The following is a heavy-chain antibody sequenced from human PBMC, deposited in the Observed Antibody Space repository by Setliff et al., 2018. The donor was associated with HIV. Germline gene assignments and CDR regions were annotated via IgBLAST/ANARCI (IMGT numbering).Heavy chain of an antibody. Sequence: ASVKVSCKISGFLMTAYGINWVRQAPGQGPEWMGWFTSYNNKADFAPKFQGRVTLTTDTFTSTAYMELRSLRSDDTAVYYCARGGDPPYYFLGMDVWGQGTVVTVSS. CDR1: GFLMTAYG. CDR3: ARGGDPPYYFLGMDV. J-gene: IGHJ6*02. V-gene: IGHV1-18*01. CDR2: FTSYNNKA. D-gene: IGHD2-21*02.